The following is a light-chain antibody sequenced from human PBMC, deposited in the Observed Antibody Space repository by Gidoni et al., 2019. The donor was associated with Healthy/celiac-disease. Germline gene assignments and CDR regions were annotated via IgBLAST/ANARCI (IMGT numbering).Light chain of an antibody. J-gene: IGKJ1*01. V-gene: IGKV4-1*01. Sequence: DIVMTQSPDSLAVSLGARATINCKSSQSVLYSSNNKNYLAWYQQKPVQPPKLLIYWASTRESGVPDRFSGSGFGTDFTLTISSLQAEDVAVYYCQQYYSTPRTFGQGTKVEIK. CDR1: QSVLYSSNNKNY. CDR2: WAS. CDR3: QQYYSTPRT.